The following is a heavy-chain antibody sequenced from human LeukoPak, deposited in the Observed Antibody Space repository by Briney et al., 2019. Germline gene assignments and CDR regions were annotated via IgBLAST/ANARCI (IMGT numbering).Heavy chain of an antibody. CDR3: ASRQGWFDP. V-gene: IGHV1-69*06. J-gene: IGHJ5*02. CDR2: IIPIFGTA. Sequence: ASVKVSCKASGYTFTSYGISWVRQAPGQGLEWMGGIIPIFGTANYAQKFKGRVTITADKSTSTAYMELSSLRLEDTAVYYCASRQGWFDPWGQGTLVTVSS. CDR1: GYTFTSYG.